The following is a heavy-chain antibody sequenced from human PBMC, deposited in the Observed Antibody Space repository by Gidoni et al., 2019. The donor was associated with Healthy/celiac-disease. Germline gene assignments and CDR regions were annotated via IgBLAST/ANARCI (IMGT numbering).Heavy chain of an antibody. J-gene: IGHJ3*02. V-gene: IGHV1-69*02. CDR2: IIPILGIA. Sequence: QVQLVQSGAEVKKPGSSVKVSCKASGGTFRSYTISWVRQAPGQGLEWMGRIIPILGIANYAQKFQGRVTITADKSTSTAYMELSSLRSEDTAVYYCASGITMVRGGAFDIWGQGTMVTVSS. CDR1: GGTFRSYT. CDR3: ASGITMVRGGAFDI. D-gene: IGHD3-10*01.